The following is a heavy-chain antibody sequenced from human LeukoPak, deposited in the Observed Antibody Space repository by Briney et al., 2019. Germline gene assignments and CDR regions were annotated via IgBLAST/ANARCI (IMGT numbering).Heavy chain of an antibody. CDR2: VKTKGDGGET. J-gene: IGHJ5*02. CDR1: GITFTNAW. Sequence: GGSLRLSCAASGITFTNAWLTWVRQAPGKGLEWVGRVKTKGDGGETDYAAHVKGRFTISRDDSTKTLYLQMNSLKTEDTAVYYCTADRMIDATNRAVSWFDPWGQGTLVTVSS. CDR3: TADRMIDATNRAVSWFDP. V-gene: IGHV3-15*01. D-gene: IGHD5-24*01.